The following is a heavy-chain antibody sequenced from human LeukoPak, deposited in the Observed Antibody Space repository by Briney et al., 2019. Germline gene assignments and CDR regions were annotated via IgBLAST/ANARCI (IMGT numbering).Heavy chain of an antibody. CDR1: GGSISSYY. J-gene: IGHJ4*02. CDR3: ASTHPRAGVDY. Sequence: SETLSLTCTVSGGSISSYYWSWIRQPPGKGLEWIGYIYYSGSTNYNPSLKSRVTISVDTSKNQFSLKLSSVTAADTAVYYCASTHPRAGVDYWGQGTLVTVSS. CDR2: IYYSGST. D-gene: IGHD6-13*01. V-gene: IGHV4-59*01.